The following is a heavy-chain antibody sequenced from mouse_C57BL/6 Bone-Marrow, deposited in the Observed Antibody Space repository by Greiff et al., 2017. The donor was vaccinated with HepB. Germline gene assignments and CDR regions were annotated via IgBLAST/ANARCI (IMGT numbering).Heavy chain of an antibody. CDR2: IDPETGGT. CDR3: TGEGTYYAMDY. V-gene: IGHV1-15*01. J-gene: IGHJ4*01. CDR1: GYTFTDYE. Sequence: QVHVKQSGAELVRPGASVTLSCKASGYTFTDYEMHWVKQTPVHGLEWIGAIDPETGGTAYNQKFKGKAILTADKSSSTAYMELRSLTSEDSAVYYCTGEGTYYAMDYWGQGTSVTVSS. D-gene: IGHD2-14*01.